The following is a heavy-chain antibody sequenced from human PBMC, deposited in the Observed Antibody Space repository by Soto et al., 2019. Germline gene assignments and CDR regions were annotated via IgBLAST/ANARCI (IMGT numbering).Heavy chain of an antibody. Sequence: SATLYLTYSVSNGSISVFYGTWIRQPPGKILEWIGYIHYSGRTDYNPSLTSRATMSVDTSKNQFSPNLKSITAADTAVSYCVRVGVGIGNHFDSWGRGPVVTVSS. V-gene: IGHV4-59*12. CDR2: IHYSGRT. D-gene: IGHD1-26*01. CDR1: NGSISVFY. J-gene: IGHJ4*02. CDR3: VRVGVGIGNHFDS.